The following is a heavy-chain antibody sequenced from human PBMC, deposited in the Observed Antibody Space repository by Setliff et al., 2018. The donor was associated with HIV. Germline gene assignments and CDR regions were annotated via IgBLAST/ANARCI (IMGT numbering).Heavy chain of an antibody. CDR2: ISPNFGHT. D-gene: IGHD6-19*01. CDR3: ARLGSGWSDSHYYAMDI. Sequence: GASVKVSCKASGYTFTTYGISWVRQAPGHGLEWMGWISPNFGHTKYAQKFLDRVTMTIDTATSRAYMELRSLISDDTAVYFCARLGSGWSDSHYYAMDIWGQGTTVTVS. J-gene: IGHJ6*02. CDR1: GYTFTTYG. V-gene: IGHV1-18*04.